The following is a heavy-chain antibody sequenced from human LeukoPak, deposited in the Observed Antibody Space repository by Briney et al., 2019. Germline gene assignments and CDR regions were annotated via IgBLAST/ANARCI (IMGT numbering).Heavy chain of an antibody. CDR2: ISAYNGNT. Sequence: ASVKVSCKASGYTFTSYGISWVRQAPGQGLEWMGWISAYNGNTNYAQKLQGRVTMTTDTSTSTAYMELRSLRSDDTAVYYCASVNYYDSSGLFDYWGQGTLVTVSS. J-gene: IGHJ4*02. V-gene: IGHV1-18*01. CDR1: GYTFTSYG. CDR3: ASVNYYDSSGLFDY. D-gene: IGHD3-22*01.